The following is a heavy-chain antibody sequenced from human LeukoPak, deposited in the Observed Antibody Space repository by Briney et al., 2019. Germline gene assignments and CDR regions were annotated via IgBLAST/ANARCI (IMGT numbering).Heavy chain of an antibody. CDR2: IWYDGSNK. V-gene: IGHV3-33*01. Sequence: GRSLRLSCAASGFTFSSYGMHWVRQAPGKGLEWVAVIWYDGSNKYYADSVKGRFTISRDNSKNTLYLRMNSLRAEDTAVYYCARDRNGMDVWGKGTTVTVSS. D-gene: IGHD1-14*01. CDR1: GFTFSSYG. J-gene: IGHJ6*04. CDR3: ARDRNGMDV.